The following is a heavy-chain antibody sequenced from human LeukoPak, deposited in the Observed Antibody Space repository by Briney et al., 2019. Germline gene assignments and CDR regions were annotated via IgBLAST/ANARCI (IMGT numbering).Heavy chain of an antibody. Sequence: ASVKVSCKASGYTFTGYYMHWVRQAPGQGLEWMGWINPNSGGTNYAQKLKGRVTMTRDTSISTAYMELSRLRSDDTAVYYCARRAYCSSTSCYYLLYWGQGTLVTVSS. CDR1: GYTFTGYY. D-gene: IGHD2-2*01. CDR2: INPNSGGT. CDR3: ARRAYCSSTSCYYLLY. J-gene: IGHJ4*02. V-gene: IGHV1-2*02.